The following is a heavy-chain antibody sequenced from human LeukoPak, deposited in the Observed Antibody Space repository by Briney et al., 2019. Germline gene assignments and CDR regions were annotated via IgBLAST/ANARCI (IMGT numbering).Heavy chain of an antibody. CDR1: GGSISSSSYF. CDR2: IYYSGST. D-gene: IGHD3-10*01. J-gene: IGHJ4*02. V-gene: IGHV4-39*01. Sequence: PSETLSLTCTVSGGSISSSSYFWAWIRQPPGKGLESIGTIYYSGSTYYNPSLRSRLTISVDTSKNQFSLKLNSVTAADTAVYYCARQSKISGSAFDYWGQGTLVPPSS. CDR3: ARQSKISGSAFDY.